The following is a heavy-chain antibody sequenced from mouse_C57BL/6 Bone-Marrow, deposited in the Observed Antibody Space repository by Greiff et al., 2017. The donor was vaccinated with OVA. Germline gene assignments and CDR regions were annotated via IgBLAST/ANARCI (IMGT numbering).Heavy chain of an antibody. Sequence: QVQLQQPGAELVMPGASVKLSCKASGYTFTSYWMHWVKQRPGQGLEWIGEIDPSDSYTNYNQKCKGKSTLTVDKSSSTAYMQLSSLTSEDSAVYYCARSPITTVIDYAMDYWGQGTSVTVSS. J-gene: IGHJ4*01. CDR3: ARSPITTVIDYAMDY. D-gene: IGHD1-1*01. CDR1: GYTFTSYW. CDR2: IDPSDSYT. V-gene: IGHV1-69*01.